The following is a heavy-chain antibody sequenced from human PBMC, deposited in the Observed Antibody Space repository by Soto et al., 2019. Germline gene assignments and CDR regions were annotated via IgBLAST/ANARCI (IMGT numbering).Heavy chain of an antibody. V-gene: IGHV3-30-3*01. CDR2: ISYDGSNK. Sequence: LRLSCAASGFTFSSYAMHWVRQAPGKGLEWVAVISYDGSNKYYADSVKGRFTISRDNSKNTLYLQMNSLRAEDTAVYYCARDPSPGAPAGRGLMDVWGQGTTVTVSS. CDR3: ARDPSPGAPAGRGLMDV. CDR1: GFTFSSYA. J-gene: IGHJ6*02. D-gene: IGHD3-10*01.